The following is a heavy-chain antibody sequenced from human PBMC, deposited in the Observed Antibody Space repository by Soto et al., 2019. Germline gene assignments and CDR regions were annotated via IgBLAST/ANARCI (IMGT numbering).Heavy chain of an antibody. J-gene: IGHJ4*02. V-gene: IGHV3-33*01. CDR2: IWYDGTQK. CDR1: GFTFNTYS. CDR3: ARAGGTTVTGLWHFDS. Sequence: GGSLRLSCEASGFTFNTYSMHWVRQPPGKGLEWLAAIWYDGTQKYYADSVKGRFIISRDNSKKTLYLEMNSLRAEGTAVYYCARAGGTTVTGLWHFDSWGQGTQVTVSS. D-gene: IGHD4-17*01.